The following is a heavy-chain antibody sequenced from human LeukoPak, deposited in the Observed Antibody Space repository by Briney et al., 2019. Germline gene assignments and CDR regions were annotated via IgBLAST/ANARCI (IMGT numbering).Heavy chain of an antibody. Sequence: GASVKVSCKASGGTFSSYAISWARQAPGQGLEWMGGIIPIFGTANYAQKFQGRVTITADESTSTAYMELSSLRSEDTAVYYCARGASKMGYYMDVWGKGTTVTISS. V-gene: IGHV1-69*13. CDR3: ARGASKMGYYMDV. CDR1: GGTFSSYA. D-gene: IGHD5-24*01. CDR2: IIPIFGTA. J-gene: IGHJ6*03.